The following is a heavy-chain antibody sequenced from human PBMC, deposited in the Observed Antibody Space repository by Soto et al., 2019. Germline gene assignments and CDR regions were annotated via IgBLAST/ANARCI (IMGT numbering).Heavy chain of an antibody. D-gene: IGHD4-17*01. J-gene: IGHJ5*02. V-gene: IGHV4-38-2*01. CDR1: GYSISSTYY. Sequence: SETLSLTCAVSGYSISSTYYWGWIRQPPGKGLEWIGSIYQSGSTYYNPSLKSRVTMSVDTSRNQFSLKLTSVTAADTAVYYCARVTAVGRFDPWGQGTPVT. CDR2: IYQSGST. CDR3: ARVTAVGRFDP.